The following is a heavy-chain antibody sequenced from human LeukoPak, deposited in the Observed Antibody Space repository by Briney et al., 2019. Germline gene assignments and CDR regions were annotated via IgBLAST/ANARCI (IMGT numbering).Heavy chain of an antibody. J-gene: IGHJ4*02. CDR2: INLSGSA. D-gene: IGHD5-18*01. CDR3: ARRIEKTAMVDY. V-gene: IGHV4-34*01. CDR1: GGSFSGYY. Sequence: SETLSLSCAVYGGSFSGYYWSWIRQPPGKGLERIGEINLSGSANYNPSLKSRVAISVDTSKNQFSLKLSSVTAADTAVFYCARRIEKTAMVDYWGQGTLVTVSS.